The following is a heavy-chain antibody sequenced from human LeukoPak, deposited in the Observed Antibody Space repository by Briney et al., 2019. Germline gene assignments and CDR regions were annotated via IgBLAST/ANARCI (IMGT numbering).Heavy chain of an antibody. CDR2: ISDSGFDT. CDR1: GFTFSDYA. D-gene: IGHD6-13*01. CDR3: ANGNSNSPKDY. V-gene: IGHV3-23*01. J-gene: IGHJ4*02. Sequence: SGGSLRLSCAASGFTFSDYAMSWLRQAPGRGLEWVSAISDSGFDTHYADSVKGRFTMSRDNSRSTLYLQMNRLRAEDTAVYYCANGNSNSPKDYWGQGTLVTVSS.